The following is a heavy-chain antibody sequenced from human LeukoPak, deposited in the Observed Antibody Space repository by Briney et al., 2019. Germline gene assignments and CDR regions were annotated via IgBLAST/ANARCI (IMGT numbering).Heavy chain of an antibody. CDR1: AYTFIDSF. D-gene: IGHD2/OR15-2a*01. V-gene: IGHV1-69-2*01. CDR2: IDPEDGAT. J-gene: IGHJ4*02. CDR3: AARMRF. Sequence: ASVKVSCKTSAYTFIDSFIHWMQQAPGKGFEWMGLIDPEDGATEYAERFQGRVTITADRSTDTAYLELTSLRSDDTAVYFCAARMRFWGQGTRVTVSS.